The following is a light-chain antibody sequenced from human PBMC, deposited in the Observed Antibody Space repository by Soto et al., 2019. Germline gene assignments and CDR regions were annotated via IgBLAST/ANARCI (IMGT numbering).Light chain of an antibody. J-gene: IGKJ1*01. Sequence: EIVLTQSPATLSLSPGERAILSCRASQSVRNYLAWYQQKPGQAPRLLIYDASNRATGIPARFSGSGSGTDFTLTISSLEPEDFAVYYCQQRSDWPWTVGQGTKVDIK. V-gene: IGKV3-11*01. CDR1: QSVRNY. CDR2: DAS. CDR3: QQRSDWPWT.